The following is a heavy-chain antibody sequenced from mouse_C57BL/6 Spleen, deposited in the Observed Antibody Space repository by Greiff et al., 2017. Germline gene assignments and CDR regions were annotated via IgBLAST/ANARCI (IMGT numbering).Heavy chain of an antibody. CDR3: ARAANWDDAMDY. CDR1: GFTFSDYY. V-gene: IGHV5-16*01. J-gene: IGHJ4*01. Sequence: EVKVVESEGGLVQPGSSMKLSCTASGFTFSDYYMAWVRQVPEKGLEWVANINYDGSSTYYLDSLKSRFIISRDNAKNILYLQMSSLKSEDTATYYCARAANWDDAMDYWGQGTSVTVSS. CDR2: INYDGSST. D-gene: IGHD4-1*01.